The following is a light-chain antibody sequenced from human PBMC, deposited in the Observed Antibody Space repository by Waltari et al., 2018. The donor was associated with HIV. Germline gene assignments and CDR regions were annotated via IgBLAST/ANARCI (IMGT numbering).Light chain of an antibody. J-gene: IGKJ4*01. CDR1: QSLLHSNGYNY. V-gene: IGKV2-28*01. CDR2: LGS. CDR3: MQALQTPLT. Sequence: DIVRTQSPRSLPVTPGEPAYISCRSSQSLLHSNGYNYLDWYLQKPGQSPQLLIYLGSNRASGVPDRFSGSGSGTDFTLKISRVEAYDVGVYYCMQALQTPLTFGGGTKVEIK.